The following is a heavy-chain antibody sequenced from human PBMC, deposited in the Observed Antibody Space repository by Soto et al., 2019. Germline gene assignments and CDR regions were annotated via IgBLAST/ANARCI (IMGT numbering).Heavy chain of an antibody. CDR2: IHYSGSI. D-gene: IGHD2-21*02. J-gene: IGHJ6*02. CDR1: GGSISSDHYH. CDR3: AREDDGGDRDYYGLYV. V-gene: IGHV4-30-4*01. Sequence: SETLSLTCTVSGGSISSDHYHWTWIRQPPGKGLEWIGYIHYSGSIYYNPSLQSRVTMSVDTSKNLFSLKLSSVTAADTAVYFCAREDDGGDRDYYGLYVWGQGTTVTVSS.